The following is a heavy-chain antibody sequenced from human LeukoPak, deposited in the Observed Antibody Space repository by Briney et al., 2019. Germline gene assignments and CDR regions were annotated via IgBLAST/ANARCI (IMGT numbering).Heavy chain of an antibody. J-gene: IGHJ4*02. CDR3: AREDTSIADY. D-gene: IGHD6-6*01. CDR1: GGTFSSYA. V-gene: IGHV1-69*13. Sequence: SVKVSCKASGGTFSSYAISWVRQAPGQGLEWMGGIIPIFGTANYAQKFQGRVTITADESTSTAYMELRSLRSDDTAVYYCAREDTSIADYWGQGTLVTVSS. CDR2: IIPIFGTA.